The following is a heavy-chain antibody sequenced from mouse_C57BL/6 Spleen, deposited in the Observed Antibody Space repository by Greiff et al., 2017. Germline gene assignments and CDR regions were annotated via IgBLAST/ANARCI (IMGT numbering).Heavy chain of an antibody. D-gene: IGHD3-2*02. Sequence: QVQLKQPGAELVKPGASVTLSCKASGYTFTSYWMHWVKQRPGRGLEWIGRIDPNSGGTKYNEKFKSKATLTVDKPSSTAYMRLSSLTSEDSAVYYCAREGGQLRLEASYYFDYWGQGTTLTVSS. V-gene: IGHV1-72*01. CDR1: GYTFTSYW. CDR2: IDPNSGGT. CDR3: AREGGQLRLEASYYFDY. J-gene: IGHJ2*01.